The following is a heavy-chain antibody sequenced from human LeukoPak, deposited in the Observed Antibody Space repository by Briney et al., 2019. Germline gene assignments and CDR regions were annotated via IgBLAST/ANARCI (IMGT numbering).Heavy chain of an antibody. J-gene: IGHJ4*02. CDR1: GFTFSSYG. CDR3: AKAAIPYRGNSRVGKSYFHY. Sequence: GGSLRLSCAASGFTFSSYGMHWVRQAPGKGLKWVAFIRYDGSDKYYGDSVKGLFTISRDNSMNTLYLQMNSLNAEDTAVYYCAKAAIPYRGNSRVGKSYFHYWGQGKLVTVSS. V-gene: IGHV3-30*02. D-gene: IGHD1-26*01. CDR2: IRYDGSDK.